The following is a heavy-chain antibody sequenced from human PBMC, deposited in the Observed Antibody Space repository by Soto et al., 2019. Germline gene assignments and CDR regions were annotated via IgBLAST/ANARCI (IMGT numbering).Heavy chain of an antibody. V-gene: IGHV1-46*03. CDR1: GYAFSTYL. CDR2: LNPTAGRT. CDR3: ARALRVGLTVVTPDY. Sequence: QVQLVQSAAEVRRPGASVKASCRTSGYAFSTYLMHWVLQAPGQGLEWMGILNPTAGRTSYSQKFQGRVTMTSEASTSTAYMELTGLRSDDTAVYYCARALRVGLTVVTPDYWGHGTLVTVSS. J-gene: IGHJ4*01. D-gene: IGHD3-9*01.